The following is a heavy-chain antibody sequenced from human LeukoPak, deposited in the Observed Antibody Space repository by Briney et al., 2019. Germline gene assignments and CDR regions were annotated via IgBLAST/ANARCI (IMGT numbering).Heavy chain of an antibody. J-gene: IGHJ6*02. V-gene: IGHV1-2*02. CDR1: GYTFTGYY. CDR2: INPNSGGT. D-gene: IGHD3-3*01. CDR3: ARDVRVTIFGVVTLRVSRMDV. Sequence: VSVKVSCKASGYTFTGYYMHWVRQAPGQGLEWMGWINPNSGGTNYAQKSQGRVTMTRDTSISTAYMELSRLRSGDTAVYYCARDVRVTIFGVVTLRVSRMDVWGQGTTVTVSS.